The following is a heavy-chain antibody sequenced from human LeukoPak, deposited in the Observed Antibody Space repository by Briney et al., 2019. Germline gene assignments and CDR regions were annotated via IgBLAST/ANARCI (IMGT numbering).Heavy chain of an antibody. CDR3: ENGGSIEAAGNIDY. J-gene: IGHJ4*02. Sequence: GGSLRLSCAASGFTFSSYAMRWVRQAPGKGLEWVSVITGSGSSTYYADSVKGRFTISRDNSKNTLYLQMSSLRADDTAVYYCENGGSIEAAGNIDYWGQGTLVTVS. CDR1: GFTFSSYA. D-gene: IGHD6-13*01. V-gene: IGHV3-23*01. CDR2: ITGSGSST.